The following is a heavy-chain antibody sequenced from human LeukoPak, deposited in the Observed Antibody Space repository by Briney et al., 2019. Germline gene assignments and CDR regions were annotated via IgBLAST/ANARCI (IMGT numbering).Heavy chain of an antibody. V-gene: IGHV4-34*01. D-gene: IGHD2-21*01. J-gene: IGHJ5*02. CDR2: INHSGST. CDR3: ARAPVILWSGWFDP. CDR1: GGSFSGYY. Sequence: SETLSLNCAVYGGSFSGYYWRWIRQPPGKGLEWIGEINHSGSTNYNQSLKSRVTISVDTSKNQFSLKLSSVTAADTAVYYCARAPVILWSGWFDPWGQGTLVTVSS.